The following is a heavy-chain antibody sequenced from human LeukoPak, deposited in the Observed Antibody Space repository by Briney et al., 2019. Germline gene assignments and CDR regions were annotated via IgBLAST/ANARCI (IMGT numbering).Heavy chain of an antibody. CDR1: RFTFSTYG. Sequence: PGGSLRLSCAASRFTFSTYGMYWVRQAPGKGLEWVAVISYDGSNKYYADSVKGRFTISRDNSKNTLYLQMNSLRVEDTAVYYCAKDLSPLVWFVSGSDALDIWGQGTMVTVSS. D-gene: IGHD3-10*01. CDR2: ISYDGSNK. V-gene: IGHV3-30*18. CDR3: AKDLSPLVWFVSGSDALDI. J-gene: IGHJ3*02.